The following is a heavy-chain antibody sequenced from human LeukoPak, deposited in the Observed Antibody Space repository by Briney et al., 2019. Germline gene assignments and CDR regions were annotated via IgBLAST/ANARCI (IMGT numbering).Heavy chain of an antibody. V-gene: IGHV4-34*01. CDR3: ARLRTTEWELPP. CDR2: INHRGST. Sequence: SETLSLTCAVYGGSFSGYYWSWIRQPPGKGLEWIGEINHRGSTNYNPSLKSRVTISVDTSKNQFSLKLSSVTAADTAVYYCARLRTTEWELPPWGQGTLVTVSS. CDR1: GGSFSGYY. J-gene: IGHJ5*02. D-gene: IGHD1-26*01.